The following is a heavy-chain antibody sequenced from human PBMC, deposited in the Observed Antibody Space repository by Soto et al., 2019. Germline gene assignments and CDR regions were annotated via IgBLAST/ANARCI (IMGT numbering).Heavy chain of an antibody. D-gene: IGHD3-10*01. CDR1: GFTFSSYA. J-gene: IGHJ4*02. Sequence: GGSLRLSCAASGFTFSSYAMSWVRQAPGKGLEWVSAISGSGGSTYYADSVKGRFTISRDNSKNTLYLQMNSLRAEDTAVYYCAKVHPQHLWFGELLSQIDYWGQGTLVTVSS. CDR3: AKVHPQHLWFGELLSQIDY. CDR2: ISGSGGST. V-gene: IGHV3-23*01.